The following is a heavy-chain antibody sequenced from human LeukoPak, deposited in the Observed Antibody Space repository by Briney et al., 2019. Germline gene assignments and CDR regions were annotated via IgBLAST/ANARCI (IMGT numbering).Heavy chain of an antibody. D-gene: IGHD3-9*01. J-gene: IGHJ4*02. V-gene: IGHV3-30*04. CDR3: AKEGIFSAYYFDY. CDR2: ISYDGSNK. Sequence: PGRSLRLSCAASGFTFSNYAMHWVRQAPGKGLEWVAVISYDGSNKYYADSVKGRFTISRDNSKNTLYLQMNSLRAEDTAVYYCAKEGIFSAYYFDYWGQGTLVTVSS. CDR1: GFTFSNYA.